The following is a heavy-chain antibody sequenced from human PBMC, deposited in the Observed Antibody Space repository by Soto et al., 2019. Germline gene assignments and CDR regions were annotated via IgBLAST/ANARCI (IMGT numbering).Heavy chain of an antibody. V-gene: IGHV3-21*01. CDR2: ISDSGSYI. J-gene: IGHJ3*02. Sequence: GASVKVSCKASGFTFSSYTMSWVRQAPGKGLEWVSSISDSGSYIYYADSVKGRFTVSRDNAKNSLYLQMNSLRAEDTAIFYCARGEASSDIWGQGTMVTVSS. CDR3: ARGEASSDI. CDR1: GFTFSSYT.